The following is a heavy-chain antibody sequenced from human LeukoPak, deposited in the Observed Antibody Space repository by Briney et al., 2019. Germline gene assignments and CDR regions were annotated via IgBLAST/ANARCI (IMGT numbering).Heavy chain of an antibody. D-gene: IGHD2-8*02. Sequence: PGGSLRLSCAASGFTFSSYAMSWVRQAPGKGLEWVSGISGSGDNTYYADSVKGRFTISRDNSKNTLSLQMNSLRAEDTAVYYCAKYRSATTASGGFDYWGQGALVTVSS. CDR3: AKYRSATTASGGFDY. V-gene: IGHV3-23*01. J-gene: IGHJ4*02. CDR2: ISGSGDNT. CDR1: GFTFSSYA.